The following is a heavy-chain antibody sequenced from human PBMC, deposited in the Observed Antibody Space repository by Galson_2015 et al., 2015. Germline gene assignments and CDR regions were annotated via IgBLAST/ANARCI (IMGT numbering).Heavy chain of an antibody. CDR3: ATTASEGYYYYYGMDV. CDR2: FDPEDGET. J-gene: IGHJ6*02. V-gene: IGHV1-24*01. Sequence: SVKVSCKVSGYTLTELSMHWVRQAPGKGLEWIGGFDPEDGETIYAQKFQGRVTMTEDTSTDTAYMELSSLRSEDTAVYYCATTASEGYYYYYGMDVWGQGTTVTVSS. CDR1: GYTLTELS.